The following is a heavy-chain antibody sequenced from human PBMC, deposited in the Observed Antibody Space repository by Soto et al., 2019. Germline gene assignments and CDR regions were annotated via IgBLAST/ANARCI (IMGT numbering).Heavy chain of an antibody. CDR3: ARGFRWGKLVRSHSEY. CDR1: VGSISSGGYY. V-gene: IGHV4-31*03. CDR2: IYYSGST. Sequence: SETLSLTCTFSVGSISSGGYYCSGIRQHPWKGLEWIGYIYYSGSTYYNPSLKSRVTISVDTSKNQFSLKLSSVTAADTAVYYCARGFRWGKLVRSHSEYWGQGTLV. J-gene: IGHJ4*02. D-gene: IGHD3-16*01.